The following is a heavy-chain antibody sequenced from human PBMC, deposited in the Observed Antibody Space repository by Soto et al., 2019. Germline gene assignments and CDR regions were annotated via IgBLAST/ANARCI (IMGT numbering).Heavy chain of an antibody. CDR3: ARKYDQWVWYFDY. Sequence: TLSVACAVSVGSISSGGYSWSWILQPPGKGLEWIGYIYHSGSTYYNPSLKSRVTISVDRSKNQFSLKLSSVTAADTAVYYCARKYDQWVWYFDYWGQGTLVTVSS. J-gene: IGHJ4*02. D-gene: IGHD6-13*01. CDR2: IYHSGST. CDR1: VGSISSGGYS. V-gene: IGHV4-30-2*01.